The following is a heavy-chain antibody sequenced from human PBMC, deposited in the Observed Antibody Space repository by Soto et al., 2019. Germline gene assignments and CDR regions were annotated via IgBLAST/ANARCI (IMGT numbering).Heavy chain of an antibody. D-gene: IGHD5-18*01. Sequence: GPGPGLSSETLSLTCTVSGGSVSSGSYYWSWIRQPPGKGLEWIGYIYYSGSTNYNPSLKSRVTISVDTSKNQFSLKLSSVTAADTAVYYCARLLPPDMNFAYWGQGTLVTVSS. CDR3: ARLLPPDMNFAY. J-gene: IGHJ4*02. V-gene: IGHV4-61*01. CDR2: IYYSGST. CDR1: GGSVSSGSYY.